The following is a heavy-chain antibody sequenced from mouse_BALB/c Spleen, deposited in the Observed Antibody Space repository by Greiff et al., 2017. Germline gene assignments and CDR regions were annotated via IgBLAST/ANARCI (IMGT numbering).Heavy chain of an antibody. D-gene: IGHD1-1*01. CDR3: ARNYGSSY. Sequence: VHLVESGAELARPGASVKLSCKASGYTFTDYYINWVKQRTGQGLEWIGEIYPGSGNTYYNEKFKGKATLTADKSSSTAYMQLSSLTSEDSAVYFCARNYGSSYWGQGTTLTVSS. V-gene: IGHV1-77*01. CDR2: IYPGSGNT. CDR1: GYTFTDYY. J-gene: IGHJ2*01.